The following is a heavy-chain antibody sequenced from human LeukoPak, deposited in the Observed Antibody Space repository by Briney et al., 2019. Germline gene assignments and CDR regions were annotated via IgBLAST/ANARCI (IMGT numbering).Heavy chain of an antibody. Sequence: GGSLRLSCAASGFTFSSYWMHWVRQAPGKGLVWVSRFSSDGSSTNYADSVKGRFTISRDNAKNTLYLQMNSLRAEDTAVYYCARTRTLPVAGGFDAWGQGTLVTASS. V-gene: IGHV3-74*01. CDR2: FSSDGSST. J-gene: IGHJ5*02. D-gene: IGHD6-13*01. CDR3: ARTRTLPVAGGFDA. CDR1: GFTFSSYW.